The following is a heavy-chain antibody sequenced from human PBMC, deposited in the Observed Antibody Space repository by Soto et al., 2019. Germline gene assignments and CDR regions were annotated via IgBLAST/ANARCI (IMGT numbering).Heavy chain of an antibody. CDR3: AVALKGYSGTTSCYGVDL. J-gene: IGHJ6*02. CDR1: GYTFTAYY. D-gene: IGHD2-2*01. V-gene: IGHV1-2*02. Sequence: ASVKVSCKASGYTFTAYYINWVRQAPGQGLEWMGWINPKSGGTNYAPKFQGRVAMTRDTSITTAYMELTRLRSDDTAVYFCAVALKGYSGTTSCYGVDLWGQGTMVTVSS. CDR2: INPKSGGT.